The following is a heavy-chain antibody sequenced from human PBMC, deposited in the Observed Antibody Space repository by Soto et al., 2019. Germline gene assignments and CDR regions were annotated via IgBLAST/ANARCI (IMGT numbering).Heavy chain of an antibody. CDR1: GFTFNDFE. J-gene: IGHJ4*02. CDR3: ARRCARFNY. CDR2: IDGSGTTK. V-gene: IGHV3-48*03. Sequence: EVQLLESGGVLVQPGGSLRLSCGVSGFTFNDFEMNWVRQAPGKGLEWLAYIDGSGTTKKYGDSARGRFTISRANPNNSLFLQMSSPDASDTAIYYCARRCARFNYWGQGTLVCVSS.